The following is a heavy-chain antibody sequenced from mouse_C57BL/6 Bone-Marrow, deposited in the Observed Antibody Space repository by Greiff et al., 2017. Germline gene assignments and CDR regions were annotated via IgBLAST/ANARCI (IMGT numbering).Heavy chain of an antibody. CDR2: IYPRSGNT. CDR1: GYTFTSYG. V-gene: IGHV1-81*01. D-gene: IGHD2-1*01. J-gene: IGHJ2*01. Sequence: VQLVESGAELARPGASVKLSCKASGYTFTSYGISWVKQRTGPGLEWIGEIYPRSGNTYYNEKFKGKATLTADKSSSTAYMELRSLTSEDSAVYFCARWGNPYYFDYWGQGTTLTVSS. CDR3: ARWGNPYYFDY.